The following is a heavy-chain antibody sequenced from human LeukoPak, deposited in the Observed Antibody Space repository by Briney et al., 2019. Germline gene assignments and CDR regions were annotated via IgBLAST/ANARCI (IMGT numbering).Heavy chain of an antibody. CDR3: ASRRVGPFDY. CDR2: IYYSGST. J-gene: IGHJ4*02. D-gene: IGHD1-26*01. CDR1: GCSISSYY. Sequence: PSETLSLTCTVSGCSISSYYWSWIRQPPGKGLEWIGYIYYSGSTNYNPSLKSRVTISIDTSKNEFSLKLSSVTAADTAVYYCASRRVGPFDYWGQGTLVTVSS. V-gene: IGHV4-59*08.